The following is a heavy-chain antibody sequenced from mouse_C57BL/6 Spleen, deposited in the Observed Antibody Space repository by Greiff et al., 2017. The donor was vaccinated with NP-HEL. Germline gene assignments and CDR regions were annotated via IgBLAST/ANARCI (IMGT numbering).Heavy chain of an antibody. D-gene: IGHD3-2*02. Sequence: VQLQQSVAELVRPGASVKLSCTASGFNITNTYMHWVKQRPEQGLEWIGRIDPANGNTKYAPKFQGKATITADTSSNTAYLQLSSLTSEDTAIYYCAKDSSGYVPYYYAMDYWGQGTSVTVSS. V-gene: IGHV14-3*01. CDR1: GFNITNTY. J-gene: IGHJ4*01. CDR2: IDPANGNT. CDR3: AKDSSGYVPYYYAMDY.